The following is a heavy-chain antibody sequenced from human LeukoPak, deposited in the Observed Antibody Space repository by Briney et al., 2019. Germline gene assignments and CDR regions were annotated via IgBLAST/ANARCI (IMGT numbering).Heavy chain of an antibody. D-gene: IGHD6-13*01. V-gene: IGHV1-8*01. CDR2: MNPNNGNT. CDR3: ARVRSSWWIPENDVFDI. Sequence: GASVKVSCKASGYTFTSYDATWVRQATGHGLEWMGRMNPNNGNTGYAQKFQGRVTMTRNTSISTAYMELSSLRSEDTAVYYCARVRSSWWIPENDVFDIWGQGTMVTVSS. J-gene: IGHJ3*02. CDR1: GYTFTSYD.